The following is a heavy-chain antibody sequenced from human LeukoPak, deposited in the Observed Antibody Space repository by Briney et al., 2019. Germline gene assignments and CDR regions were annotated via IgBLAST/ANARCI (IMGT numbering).Heavy chain of an antibody. J-gene: IGHJ6*02. D-gene: IGHD3-3*01. CDR1: GGSISSSNW. Sequence: SGTLSLTCAVSGGSISSSNWWSWVRQPPGKGLEWIGEIYHSGSTNYNPSLKSRVTISVDKSKNQFSLKLSSVTAADTAVYYCARLESTIFGVVIPWPYYYYYGMDVWGQGTTVTVSS. CDR2: IYHSGST. V-gene: IGHV4-4*02. CDR3: ARLESTIFGVVIPWPYYYYYGMDV.